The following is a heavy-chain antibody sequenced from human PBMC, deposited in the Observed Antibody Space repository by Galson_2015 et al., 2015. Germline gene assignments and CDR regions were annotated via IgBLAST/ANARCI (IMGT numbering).Heavy chain of an antibody. CDR2: INPNSGGT. J-gene: IGHJ5*02. CDR3: AREGCSSTSCYVGVNWFDP. CDR1: GYTFTGYY. V-gene: IGHV1-2*06. Sequence: SVKVSCKASGYTFTGYYMHWVRQAPGQGLEWMGRINPNSGGTNYAQKFQGRVTMTRDTSISTAYMELSRLRSDDTAVYYCAREGCSSTSCYVGVNWFDPWGQGTLVTVSS. D-gene: IGHD2-2*01.